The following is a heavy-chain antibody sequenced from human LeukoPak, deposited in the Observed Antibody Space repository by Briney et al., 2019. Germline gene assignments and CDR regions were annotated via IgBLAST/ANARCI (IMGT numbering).Heavy chain of an antibody. D-gene: IGHD4-17*01. J-gene: IGHJ4*02. CDR3: AKAVDYGDYAPDY. Sequence: PGGSLRLSCAASGFTFDDYAMHWVRQAPGKGLEWVSGISWNSGSMGYADSVKGRFTISRDNAKNSLYLQMNSLRAEDTALYYCAKAVDYGDYAPDYWGQGTLVTVSS. CDR1: GFTFDDYA. CDR2: ISWNSGSM. V-gene: IGHV3-9*01.